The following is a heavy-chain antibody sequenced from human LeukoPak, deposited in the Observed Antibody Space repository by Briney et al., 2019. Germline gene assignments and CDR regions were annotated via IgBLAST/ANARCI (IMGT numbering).Heavy chain of an antibody. CDR1: GFTFDDYG. CDR2: INWNGGST. V-gene: IGHV3-20*01. CDR3: ARTSSSWYYYYGMDV. D-gene: IGHD6-13*01. J-gene: IGHJ6*02. Sequence: GGSLRLSCAASGFTFDDYGMSWVRQAPGEGLEWVSGINWNGGSTGYADSVKGRFTISRDNAKNSLYLQMNSLRAEDTALYHCARTSSSWYYYYGMDVWGQGTTVTVSS.